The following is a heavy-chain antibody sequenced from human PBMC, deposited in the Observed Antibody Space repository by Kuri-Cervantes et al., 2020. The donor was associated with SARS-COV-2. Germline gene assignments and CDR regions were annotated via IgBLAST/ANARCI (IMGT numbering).Heavy chain of an antibody. CDR3: AKTSGYNYYFAY. Sequence: GESLKISCAASGFSFSTNVMAWVRQAPGKGLEWVSTMSGSGASTHYADSVKGRFTISRDNSKNMLYLRMYSLRAEDTAVYYRAKTSGYNYYFAYWGQGSLVTVSS. J-gene: IGHJ4*02. CDR1: GFSFSTNV. D-gene: IGHD5-24*01. V-gene: IGHV3-23*01. CDR2: MSGSGAST.